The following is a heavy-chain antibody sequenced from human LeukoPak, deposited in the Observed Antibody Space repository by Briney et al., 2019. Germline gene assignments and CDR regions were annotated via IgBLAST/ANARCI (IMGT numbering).Heavy chain of an antibody. V-gene: IGHV3-21*05. D-gene: IGHD1-20*01. CDR1: GFTFSDYS. Sequence: PGGSLRLSCAASGFTFSDYSMNWVRRAPGRGLEWISYIGLASGFVSYADSVKGRFSISSDTARNSVYLQMSSLRAEDTAVYYCARDHNWAFDSWGQGTLVTLSS. CDR2: IGLASGFV. J-gene: IGHJ4*02. CDR3: ARDHNWAFDS.